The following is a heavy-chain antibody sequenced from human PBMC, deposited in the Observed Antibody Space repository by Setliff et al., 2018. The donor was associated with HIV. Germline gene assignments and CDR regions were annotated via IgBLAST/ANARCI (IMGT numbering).Heavy chain of an antibody. J-gene: IGHJ5*02. V-gene: IGHV1-69*10. CDR1: GYTFTGYY. D-gene: IGHD2-2*01. CDR3: ARDRVPYSSSPSALDP. Sequence: SVKVSCKASGYTFTGYYMHWVRQAPGQGLDWMGGIIPILGVANYAQKFHGRVTITADKSTSTAYMELSSLRSEDTAIYYCARDRVPYSSSPSALDPRGQGTQVTVSS. CDR2: IIPILGVA.